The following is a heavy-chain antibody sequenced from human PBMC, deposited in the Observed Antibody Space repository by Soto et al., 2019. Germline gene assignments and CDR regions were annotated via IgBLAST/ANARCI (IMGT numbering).Heavy chain of an antibody. D-gene: IGHD3-10*01. J-gene: IGHJ5*02. CDR2: INHSGST. V-gene: IGHV4-34*01. CDR3: ARAFGSGNTKKFDP. CDR1: GGSFSGYY. Sequence: SETLSLTCAVYGGSFSGYYWSWIRQPPGKGLEWIGEINHSGSTNYNPSLKSRVAISVDTSKNQFSLKLSSVTAADTAVYYCARAFGSGNTKKFDPWGQGTLVTVSS.